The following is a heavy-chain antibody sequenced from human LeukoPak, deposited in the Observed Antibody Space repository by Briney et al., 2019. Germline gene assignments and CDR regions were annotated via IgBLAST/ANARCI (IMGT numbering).Heavy chain of an antibody. Sequence: ASVKVSCKATSRISCVRQAPGLGLEWMGWIGTYGGDTYYAQKFQGRITVTTDTSTSTVYMELRNLRSADTAVYYCARDLWNFYDDSGDNRDFDSWGQGTLVTVSS. V-gene: IGHV1-18*01. CDR1: TSR. J-gene: IGHJ5*01. CDR2: IGTYGGDT. D-gene: IGHD3-22*01. CDR3: ARDLWNFYDDSGDNRDFDS.